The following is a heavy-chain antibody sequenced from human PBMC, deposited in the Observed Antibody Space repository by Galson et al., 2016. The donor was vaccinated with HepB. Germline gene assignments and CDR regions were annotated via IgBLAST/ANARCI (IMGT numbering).Heavy chain of an antibody. CDR1: GGSISSSSYY. J-gene: IGHJ4*02. Sequence: SETLSLTCTVSGGSISSSSYYCGWIRQPPGKGLEWIGSIHYSGSTYYNPSLKSRVIISVDTSKNQFSLRLSSVTAADTAVYYCAGNNDILTASSYDYWGQGTLVTVSS. CDR3: AGNNDILTASSYDY. CDR2: IHYSGST. D-gene: IGHD3-9*01. V-gene: IGHV4-39*01.